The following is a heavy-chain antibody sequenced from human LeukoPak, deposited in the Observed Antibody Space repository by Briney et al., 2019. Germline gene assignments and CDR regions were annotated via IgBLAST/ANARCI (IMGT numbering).Heavy chain of an antibody. D-gene: IGHD2-2*01. J-gene: IGHJ4*02. V-gene: IGHV3-23*01. CDR3: AKDGRGTTSSGGD. Sequence: PGGSLRLSCAASGFTFSSYAMSWVRQAPGKGLEWVSLISGSGGNTYYPDSVKGRFTISRDNSKNTLYLQMNSLRADDTAVYYCAKDGRGTTSSGGDWSQGTLVTVSS. CDR1: GFTFSSYA. CDR2: ISGSGGNT.